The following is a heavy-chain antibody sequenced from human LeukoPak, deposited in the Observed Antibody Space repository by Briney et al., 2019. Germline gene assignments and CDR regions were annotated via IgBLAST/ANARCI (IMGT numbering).Heavy chain of an antibody. D-gene: IGHD1-1*01. Sequence: GGSLRLSCAASGFTFSSYAMHWVRQAPGMGLEWLAVISYDGSHKFYADSVKGRFTISRDDSKNTLYLQMNSLRAEDTAVYYCAREAYGRRRAGIDYWGQGTLAIVSS. CDR3: AREAYGRRRAGIDY. V-gene: IGHV3-30*04. J-gene: IGHJ4*02. CDR2: ISYDGSHK. CDR1: GFTFSSYA.